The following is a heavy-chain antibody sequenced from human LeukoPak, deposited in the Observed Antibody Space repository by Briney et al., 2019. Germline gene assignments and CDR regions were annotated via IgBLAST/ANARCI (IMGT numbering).Heavy chain of an antibody. CDR3: ANPARDFADSGAITW. CDR1: GGSFSYYY. Sequence: SETLSLTCAVYGGSFSYYYWSWIRQPPGKGLEWIGEINHSGITNYNPSLKSRVTISADTSKNQFSLKLTSVTAADTAVYYCANPARDFADSGAITWWGQGTLVTVSS. D-gene: IGHD4-17*01. J-gene: IGHJ4*02. V-gene: IGHV4-34*01. CDR2: INHSGIT.